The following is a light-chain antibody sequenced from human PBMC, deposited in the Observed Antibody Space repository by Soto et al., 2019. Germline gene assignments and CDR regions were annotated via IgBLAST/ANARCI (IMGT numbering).Light chain of an antibody. CDR3: QQSFGTPYT. CDR2: AAS. J-gene: IGKJ2*01. V-gene: IGKV1-39*01. CDR1: QSINRY. Sequence: DIQMTQSPPSLSASVGDRVTITCRASQSINRYLNWYEHKPGKAPKLLIYAASSLQTGVPSRFSGSGSGTDFTLTISSLQPEDFATYFCQQSFGTPYTFGQGTKLEIK.